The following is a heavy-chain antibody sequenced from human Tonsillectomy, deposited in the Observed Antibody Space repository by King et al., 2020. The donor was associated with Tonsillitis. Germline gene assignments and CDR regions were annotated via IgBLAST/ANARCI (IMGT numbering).Heavy chain of an antibody. CDR1: GFSLSTRGVG. J-gene: IGHJ4*02. V-gene: IGHV2-5*02. CDR3: AHSRTNSGSDY. CDR2: IYWDDDK. D-gene: IGHD1-26*01. Sequence: TLKESGPTLVKPTQTLTLTCTFSGFSLSTRGVGVGWIRQTPGKALEWLAVIYWDDDKRYSPSLKSRLTITKDTSKNQVVLTITNMNPLATATYYCAHSRTNSGSDYWGQGTLVTVSS.